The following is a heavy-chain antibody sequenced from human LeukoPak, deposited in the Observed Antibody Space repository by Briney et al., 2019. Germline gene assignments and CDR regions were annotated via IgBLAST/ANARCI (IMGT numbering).Heavy chain of an antibody. D-gene: IGHD3-16*01. Sequence: SETLSLTCAVYGGSFSGYYWSWIRQPPGKGLEWIGEINHSGSTNYNPSLKSRVTISVDTSKNQFSLKLSSVTAADTAVYYCARDGNSYGPDFDYWGQGTLVTVSS. V-gene: IGHV4-34*01. CDR2: INHSGST. CDR3: ARDGNSYGPDFDY. J-gene: IGHJ4*02. CDR1: GGSFSGYY.